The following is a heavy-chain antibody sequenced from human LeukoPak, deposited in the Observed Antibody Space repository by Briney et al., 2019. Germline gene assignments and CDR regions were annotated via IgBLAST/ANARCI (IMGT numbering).Heavy chain of an antibody. CDR1: GGSIRSYY. CDR3: ARGSAAGAFDY. Sequence: SETLSLTCTVSGGSIRSYYWSWIRKPPGKGLEWIGYIYYSGSTNYNPSLKSRVTISVDTSKNQFSLKLSSVTAADTAVYYCARGSAAGAFDYWGQGTLVTVSS. CDR2: IYYSGST. V-gene: IGHV4-59*01. D-gene: IGHD6-13*01. J-gene: IGHJ4*02.